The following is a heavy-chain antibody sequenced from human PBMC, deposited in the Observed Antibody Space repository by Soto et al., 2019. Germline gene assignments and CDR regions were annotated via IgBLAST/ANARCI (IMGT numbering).Heavy chain of an antibody. CDR3: ARHSGSITIFGVVIPDSYYYYGMDV. D-gene: IGHD3-3*01. V-gene: IGHV4-39*01. Sequence: PAETLSGTCTVSGGSISSSSYYWGWICQPPRKELQRIGSIYYSGSTYYNPSLKSRVTISVDTSKNQFSLKLSSVTAADTAVYYCARHSGSITIFGVVIPDSYYYYGMDVWGQGTTVS. CDR2: IYYSGST. J-gene: IGHJ6*02. CDR1: GGSISSSSYY.